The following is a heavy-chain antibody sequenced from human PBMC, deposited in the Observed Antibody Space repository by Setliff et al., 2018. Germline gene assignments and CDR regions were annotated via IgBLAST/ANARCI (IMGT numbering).Heavy chain of an antibody. V-gene: IGHV4-4*08. CDR3: AGKDGDM. D-gene: IGHD2-15*01. J-gene: IGHJ3*02. CDR1: GDSIRNYH. Sequence: SETLSLTCTVSGDSIRNYHWSWFRQPPGSRLEWIGYIYTTGSTSYNPSLKSRVTMSVDTSKNQFSLKMRSVTAADAALYYCAGKDGDMWGQGTMVTVSS. CDR2: IYTTGST.